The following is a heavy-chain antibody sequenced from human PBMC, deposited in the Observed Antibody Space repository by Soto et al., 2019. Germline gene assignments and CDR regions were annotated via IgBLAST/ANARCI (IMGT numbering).Heavy chain of an antibody. Sequence: PSETLSLTCAVYGGSFSGYYWSWIRQPPGKGLEWIGEINHSGSTNYNPSLKSRVTISVDTSKNQFSLKLSSVTAADTAVYYCARVRNYYYGVDDWGQGTTVTVSS. CDR2: INHSGST. CDR3: ARVRNYYYGVDD. CDR1: GGSFSGYY. J-gene: IGHJ6*02. D-gene: IGHD1-1*01. V-gene: IGHV4-34*01.